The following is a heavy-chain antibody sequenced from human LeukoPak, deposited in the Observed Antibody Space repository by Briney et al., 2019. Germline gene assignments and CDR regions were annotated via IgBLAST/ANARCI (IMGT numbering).Heavy chain of an antibody. CDR3: ASYALGWYKIDF. V-gene: IGHV4-59*01. CDR2: ISYLGNT. CDR1: GGSISDYY. D-gene: IGHD6-19*01. Sequence: SETLSLTCTVSGGSISDYYWNWIRQPPGKGLEWIGYISYLGNTNYSPSLKSRITMSVDTSNTQFSLRLNSVTAADTAVYYCASYALGWYKIDFWGQGVLVTSPQ. J-gene: IGHJ4*02.